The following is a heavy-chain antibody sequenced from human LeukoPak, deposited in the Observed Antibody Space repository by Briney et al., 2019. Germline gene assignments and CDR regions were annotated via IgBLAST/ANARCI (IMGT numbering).Heavy chain of an antibody. D-gene: IGHD6-13*01. CDR3: ARDFFGQQLALDY. J-gene: IGHJ4*02. V-gene: IGHV3-48*01. CDR1: GFSFSNFA. Sequence: GGSLRLSCAASGFSFSNFAMNWVRQAPGKGLEWVSYISSSSGSIFLADSVKGRFTISRENAKNSLYLQMNSLRAEDTAVYYCARDFFGQQLALDYWGQGTLVTVSS. CDR2: ISSSSGSI.